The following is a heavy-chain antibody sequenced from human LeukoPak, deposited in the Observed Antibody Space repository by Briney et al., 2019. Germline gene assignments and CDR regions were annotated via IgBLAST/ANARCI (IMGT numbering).Heavy chain of an antibody. Sequence: ASVKVSCKASGYTFTGYYMHWVRQAPGQGLEWMGWINPNSGGTNYAQKFRGRVTMTRDTSISTAYMELSRLRSDDTAVYYCARDPAQSYYTDVWGIGTTVTVSS. V-gene: IGHV1-2*02. CDR2: INPNSGGT. CDR1: GYTFTGYY. CDR3: ARDPAQSYYTDV. J-gene: IGHJ6*03.